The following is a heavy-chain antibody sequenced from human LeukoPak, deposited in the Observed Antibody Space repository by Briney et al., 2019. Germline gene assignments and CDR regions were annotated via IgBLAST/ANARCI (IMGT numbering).Heavy chain of an antibody. D-gene: IGHD6-6*01. CDR2: IYYSGST. Sequence: SETLSLTCTVSGGSISSYYWSWIRQPPGKGLEWIGYIYYSGSTNYNPSLKSRVTISVDTSKNQFSLKLSSVTAADTAVYYCARSIAARPYDYWGQGTLVTVSS. J-gene: IGHJ4*02. CDR1: GGSISSYY. CDR3: ARSIAARPYDY. V-gene: IGHV4-59*01.